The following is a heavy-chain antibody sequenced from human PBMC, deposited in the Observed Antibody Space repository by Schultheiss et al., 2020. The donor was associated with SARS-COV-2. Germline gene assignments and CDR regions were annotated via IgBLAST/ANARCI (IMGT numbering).Heavy chain of an antibody. CDR2: INHSGST. CDR1: GGSFSGYY. J-gene: IGHJ3*02. D-gene: IGHD5-12*01. CDR3: AILDIVATYAFDI. V-gene: IGHV4-34*01. Sequence: SETLSLTCAVYGGSFSGYYWSWIRQPPGKGLEWIGEINHSGSTNYNPSHKSRVTISVDTSKNQFSLKLSSVTAADTAEYYCAILDIVATYAFDIWGQGTMVTVSS.